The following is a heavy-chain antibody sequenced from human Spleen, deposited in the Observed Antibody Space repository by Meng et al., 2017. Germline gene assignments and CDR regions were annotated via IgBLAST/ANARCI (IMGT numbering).Heavy chain of an antibody. CDR2: IYYSGST. Sequence: SETLSLTCTVSGGSISSYYWSWIRQPPGKGLEWIGYIYYSGSTNYNPALKSRVTISVDTSRNQFSLKLRSVTTEDTDVYYCARSAGSVEYYYYYYGVDVWGQGTTVTVSS. V-gene: IGHV4-59*01. CDR3: ARSAGSVEYYYYYYGVDV. D-gene: IGHD2-8*02. J-gene: IGHJ6*02. CDR1: GGSISSYY.